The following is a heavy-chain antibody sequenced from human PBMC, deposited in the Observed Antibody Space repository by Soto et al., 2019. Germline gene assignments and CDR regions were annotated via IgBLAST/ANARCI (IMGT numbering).Heavy chain of an antibody. CDR1: GYTFTSYG. CDR2: ISAYNGNT. Sequence: GASVKVSCKASGYTFTSYGISWLRQAPGQGLEWMGWISAYNGNTNFAQKLHSIVNMAKNTSTSTAYIELRRPRADDTAVYYCAAETPRNYYYYGMDVWGQGTTVTVYS. V-gene: IGHV1-18*01. CDR3: AAETPRNYYYYGMDV. J-gene: IGHJ6*01.